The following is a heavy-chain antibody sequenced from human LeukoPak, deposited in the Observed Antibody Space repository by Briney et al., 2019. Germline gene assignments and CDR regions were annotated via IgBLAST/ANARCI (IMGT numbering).Heavy chain of an antibody. J-gene: IGHJ3*02. CDR3: ASARDIVAERILGPNDAFDI. CDR2: IIPIFGTA. V-gene: IGHV1-69*01. Sequence: SVKVSCRASGGTFSSYAISWVRQAPGQGLEWMGGIIPIFGTANYAQKFQGRVTITADESTSTAYMELSSLRSEDTAVYYCASARDIVAERILGPNDAFDIWGQGTMVTVSS. CDR1: GGTFSSYA. D-gene: IGHD2-15*01.